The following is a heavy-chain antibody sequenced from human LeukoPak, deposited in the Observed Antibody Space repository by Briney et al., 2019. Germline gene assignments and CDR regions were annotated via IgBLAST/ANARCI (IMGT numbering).Heavy chain of an antibody. J-gene: IGHJ4*02. CDR2: TYYSGST. Sequence: PSETLSLTCTVSGGSISSHYWSWIRQPPGKGLEWIGYTYYSGSTNYNPSLKSRVTISVDTSENQFSLKLSSVTAADTAVYYCAKYDSSGYYDYWGQGTLVTVSS. V-gene: IGHV4-59*11. CDR3: AKYDSSGYYDY. D-gene: IGHD3-22*01. CDR1: GGSISSHY.